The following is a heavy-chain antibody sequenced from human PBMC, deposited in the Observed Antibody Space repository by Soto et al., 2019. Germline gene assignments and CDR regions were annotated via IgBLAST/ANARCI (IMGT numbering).Heavy chain of an antibody. D-gene: IGHD4-17*01. J-gene: IGHJ6*02. CDR1: GFTFSSYG. CDR2: ISYDGSNK. CDR3: AKVYSDYGDYVGRVPEWYYYYGMDV. Sequence: GGSLRLSCAASGFTFSSYGMHWVRQAPGKGLEWVAVISYDGSNKYYADSVKGRFTISRDNSKNTLYLQMNSLRAEDTAVYYCAKVYSDYGDYVGRVPEWYYYYGMDVWGQGTTVTVSS. V-gene: IGHV3-30*18.